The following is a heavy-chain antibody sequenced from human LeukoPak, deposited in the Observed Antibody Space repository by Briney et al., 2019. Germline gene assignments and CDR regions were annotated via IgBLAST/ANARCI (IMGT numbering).Heavy chain of an antibody. CDR1: GGSISSSSYY. CDR3: AREVHTTEYSRTTDY. Sequence: SSETLSLTCTVSGGSISSSSYYWGWIRQPPGKGLEWIGSIYYSGSTYYNPSLKSRVTISVDTSKNQFSLKLSSVTAADTAVYYCAREVHTTEYSRTTDYWGQGTLVTVSS. D-gene: IGHD6-6*01. V-gene: IGHV4-39*07. J-gene: IGHJ4*02. CDR2: IYYSGST.